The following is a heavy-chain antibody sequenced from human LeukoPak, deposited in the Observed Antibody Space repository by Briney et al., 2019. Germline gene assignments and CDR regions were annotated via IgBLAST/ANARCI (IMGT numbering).Heavy chain of an antibody. CDR3: ARGSTNYYDSSGYYRY. CDR1: GFTFSSYV. D-gene: IGHD3-22*01. V-gene: IGHV3-30*04. Sequence: GSLRLSCAASGFTFSSYVMHWVRQAPGKGLEWVAVMSYDGSNKNYVDSVKGRFTISRDNSKNTLYLQMNSLRAEDTAVYYCARGSTNYYDSSGYYRYWGQGTLVTVSS. J-gene: IGHJ4*02. CDR2: MSYDGSNK.